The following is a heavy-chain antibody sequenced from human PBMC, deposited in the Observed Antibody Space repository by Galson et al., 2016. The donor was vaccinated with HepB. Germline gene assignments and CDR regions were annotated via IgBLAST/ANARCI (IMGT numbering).Heavy chain of an antibody. J-gene: IGHJ5*02. CDR3: ATSGGISTPNVFDP. D-gene: IGHD1-14*01. CDR2: VIPVLGIA. CDR1: GGTFSTYT. Sequence: SVKVSCKASGGTFSTYTITWVRQAPGQGLEWMGKVIPVLGIATYARSLQGRVTISADKSTTTAYMELSTLRSDDTAVYYCATSGGISTPNVFDPWGQGTLVTVSS. V-gene: IGHV1-69*02.